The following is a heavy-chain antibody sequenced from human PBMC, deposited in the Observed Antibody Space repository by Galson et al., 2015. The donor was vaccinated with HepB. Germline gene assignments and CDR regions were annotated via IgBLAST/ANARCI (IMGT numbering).Heavy chain of an antibody. CDR3: AKDAHYYGSGSYWGVFDI. CDR2: INGSGGST. J-gene: IGHJ3*02. V-gene: IGHV3-23*01. CDR1: GFTFSSYA. Sequence: SLRLSCAASGFTFSSYAMSWVRQAPGKGLEWVSAINGSGGSTYYADSVKGRFTISRDNSKNTLYLQMNSLRAEDTAVYYCAKDAHYYGSGSYWGVFDIWGQGTMVTVSS. D-gene: IGHD3-10*01.